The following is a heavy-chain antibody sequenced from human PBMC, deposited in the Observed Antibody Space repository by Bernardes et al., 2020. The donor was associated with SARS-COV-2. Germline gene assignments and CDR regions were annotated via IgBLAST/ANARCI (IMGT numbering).Heavy chain of an antibody. D-gene: IGHD2-8*01. V-gene: IGHV4-34*01. CDR3: ARNTPFRLVVLMVYEGGNYFDY. Sequence: SETLSLTCAVYGGSFSGYYWSWIRQPPGKGLEWIGELNHSGSTNYNPSLKSRVTISVDTSKNQFSLKLSSVTAADTAVYYCARNTPFRLVVLMVYEGGNYFDYWGQGTLVTVSS. J-gene: IGHJ4*02. CDR1: GGSFSGYY. CDR2: LNHSGST.